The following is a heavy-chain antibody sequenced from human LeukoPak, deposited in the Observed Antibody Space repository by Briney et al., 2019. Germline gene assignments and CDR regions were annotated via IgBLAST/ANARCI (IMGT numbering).Heavy chain of an antibody. J-gene: IGHJ4*02. Sequence: GGSLRLSCEASGFSFSNYWMSWVRQAPGKGLQWVANINQDGSVKYYVDSVKGRLTISRDNSKNTLYLQMNSLRAEDTAVYYCAKDTEPGIAAAGTPLDYWGQGTLVTVSS. D-gene: IGHD6-13*01. V-gene: IGHV3-7*03. CDR3: AKDTEPGIAAAGTPLDY. CDR1: GFSFSNYW. CDR2: INQDGSVK.